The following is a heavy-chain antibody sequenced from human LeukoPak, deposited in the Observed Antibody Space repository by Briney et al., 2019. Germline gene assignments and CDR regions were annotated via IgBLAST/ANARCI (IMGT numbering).Heavy chain of an antibody. CDR1: GGSISGSSYY. CDR3: ARLGARIAAQIDY. J-gene: IGHJ4*02. Sequence: PSETLSLTCTVSGGSISGSSYYWGWIRQPPGKGLEWIGSIYYSGSTYYNPSLKSRVTISVDTSKNQFSLKLSSVTAADTAVYYCARLGARIAAQIDYWGQGTLVTVSS. D-gene: IGHD6-6*01. CDR2: IYYSGST. V-gene: IGHV4-39*01.